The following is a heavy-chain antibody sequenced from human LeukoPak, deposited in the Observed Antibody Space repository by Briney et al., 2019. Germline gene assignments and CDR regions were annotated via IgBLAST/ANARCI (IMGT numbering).Heavy chain of an antibody. J-gene: IGHJ4*02. CDR3: ARSYCSGGSCYHFDY. CDR2: IYPGDFDT. Sequence: GESLKISCKGSGYSFTSYWIGWVRQMPGKGLEWMGIIYPGDFDTRYSPSFQGQVTISADKSISTAYLQWSSLKASDTAMYYCARSYCSGGSCYHFDYWGQGTLVTVSS. D-gene: IGHD2-15*01. V-gene: IGHV5-51*01. CDR1: GYSFTSYW.